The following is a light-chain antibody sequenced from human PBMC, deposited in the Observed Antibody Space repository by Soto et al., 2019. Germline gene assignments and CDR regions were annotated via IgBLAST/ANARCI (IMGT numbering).Light chain of an antibody. V-gene: IGLV2-14*01. J-gene: IGLJ2*01. Sequence: QSALTQPASVSGSPGQSITLSCTGTTSDVGRYNYVSWYQQHPGKAPKLMIYEVSNRPSAVSDRFSGSKSGNTASLTISGLQAEDEADYFCSSYKSSDTVVFGGGTKMTVL. CDR2: EVS. CDR3: SSYKSSDTVV. CDR1: TSDVGRYNY.